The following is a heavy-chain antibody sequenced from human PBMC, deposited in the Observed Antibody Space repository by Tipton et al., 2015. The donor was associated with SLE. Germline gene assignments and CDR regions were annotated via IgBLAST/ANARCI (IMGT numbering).Heavy chain of an antibody. V-gene: IGHV4-39*07. D-gene: IGHD3-16*01. CDR1: GGSISSSSYY. J-gene: IGHJ5*02. CDR2: IYYSGST. CDR3: ARVQAYEGFDP. Sequence: TLSLTCTVSGGSISSSSYYWGWIRQPPGKGLEWIGSIYYSGSTYYNPSLKSRVTISVDTSKNQFSLKLSSVTAADTAVYHCARVQAYEGFDPWGQGTLVTVSS.